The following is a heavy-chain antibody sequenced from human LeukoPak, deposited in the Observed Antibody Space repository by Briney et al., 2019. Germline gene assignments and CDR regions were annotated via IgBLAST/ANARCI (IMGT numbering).Heavy chain of an antibody. D-gene: IGHD3-10*01. V-gene: IGHV3-23*01. CDR2: ISGSGGSK. J-gene: IGHJ6*02. CDR1: GFTFSSYA. CDR3: AKLTSASGAYGVDV. Sequence: GGSLRLSCAASGFTFSSYAMNWVSQAPGKGLEWVSTISGSGGSKHYADSVEGRFTIPRDNSKNTVYLQMNSLKAEDTAIYYCAKLTSASGAYGVDVWGQGTTVTVSS.